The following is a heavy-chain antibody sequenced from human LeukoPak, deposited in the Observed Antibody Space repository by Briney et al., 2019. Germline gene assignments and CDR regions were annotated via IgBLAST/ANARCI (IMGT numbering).Heavy chain of an antibody. CDR2: ISSVSSTI. D-gene: IGHD5-12*01. CDR1: GFTVSSNY. J-gene: IGHJ3*02. Sequence: GGSLRLSCAASGFTVSSNYMYWVRQAPGKGLEWVSYISSVSSTIYYADSVKGRFIISRDNAKNSLHLQMNSLRAEDTAVYYCARPDKNSGYDLLCAFDIWGQGTMVTVSS. V-gene: IGHV3-48*01. CDR3: ARPDKNSGYDLLCAFDI.